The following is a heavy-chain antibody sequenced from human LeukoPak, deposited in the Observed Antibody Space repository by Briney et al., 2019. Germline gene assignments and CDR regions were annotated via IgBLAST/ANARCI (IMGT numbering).Heavy chain of an antibody. D-gene: IGHD6-6*01. Sequence: ASVKVSCKASGYTFTDYYMHWVRRAPGQGLEWMGWINPNSGGTNYAQKFQGRVTMTRDTSTSTVYMELSSLRSEDTAVYYCARAPEYSSSSFDYWGQGTLVTVSS. J-gene: IGHJ4*02. CDR3: ARAPEYSSSSFDY. CDR2: INPNSGGT. CDR1: GYTFTDYY. V-gene: IGHV1-2*02.